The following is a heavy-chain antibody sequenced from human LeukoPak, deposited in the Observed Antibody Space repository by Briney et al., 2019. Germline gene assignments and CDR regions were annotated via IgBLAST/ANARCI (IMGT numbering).Heavy chain of an antibody. D-gene: IGHD3-22*01. V-gene: IGHV3-49*03. CDR1: GFTSADYA. CDR2: ISSKAYGGAT. J-gene: IGHJ3*02. CDR3: TRVPIRTVTWIVVLRGHDVFDM. Sequence: PGQSLRLSCTASGFTSADYAMSWFRQAPGKGLEGVGCISSKAYGGATEYAASVEGRFTISRDDSRSIAYLQMNSLKTDDTAVYYCTRVPIRTVTWIVVLRGHDVFDMWGQGTMVTVSS.